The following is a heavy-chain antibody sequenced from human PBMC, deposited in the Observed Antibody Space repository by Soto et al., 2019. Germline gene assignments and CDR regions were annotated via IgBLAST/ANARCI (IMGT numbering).Heavy chain of an antibody. CDR3: ARDRRGYNWNQGYYYYGMDV. CDR1: GFTVSXXX. D-gene: IGHD1-20*01. CDR2: IYSGGST. V-gene: IGHV3-53*01. J-gene: IGHJ6*02. Sequence: EVQLVESGGGLIQPGGSLRLSCAASGFTVSXXXMSWVRQAPGKXXXXVSVIYSGGSTYYADSVKGRFTISRDNSKNTLYLQMNSLRAEDTAVYYCARDRRGYNWNQGYYYYGMDVWGQGTTVTVSS.